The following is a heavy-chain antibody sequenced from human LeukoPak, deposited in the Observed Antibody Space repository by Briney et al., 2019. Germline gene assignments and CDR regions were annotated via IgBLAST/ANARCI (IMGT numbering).Heavy chain of an antibody. J-gene: IGHJ6*02. CDR3: ARELASQADYYGMDV. V-gene: IGHV3-23*01. Sequence: GGSLRLSCAASGFTFSSYAMSWVRQAPGKGLEWVSTITGSGGGTYYAGSVKGRFTISRDNSKNTLYLQMNSLRAEDTAVYYCARELASQADYYGMDVWGQGTTVTVSS. CDR2: ITGSGGGT. D-gene: IGHD3-3*02. CDR1: GFTFSSYA.